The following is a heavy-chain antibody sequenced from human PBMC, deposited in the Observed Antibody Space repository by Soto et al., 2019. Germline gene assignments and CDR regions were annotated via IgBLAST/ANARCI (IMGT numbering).Heavy chain of an antibody. CDR1: GGTVNTYT. D-gene: IGHD1-26*01. CDR3: ASLNNWSSGDGRIDV. CDR2: IMPLYAKP. V-gene: IGHV1-69*01. J-gene: IGHJ6*02. Sequence: QVQLVQSGAEVKKPGSSVKVSCKASGGTVNTYTISWVRQVPGRGLEWMGGIMPLYAKPTYAQPFLGRLTIAADEHTSTVYMELSSLRSEDTALYYCASLNNWSSGDGRIDVWGRGTAVSVSS.